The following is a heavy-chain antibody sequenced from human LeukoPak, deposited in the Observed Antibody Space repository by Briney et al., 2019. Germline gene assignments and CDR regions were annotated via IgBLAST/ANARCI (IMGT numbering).Heavy chain of an antibody. CDR2: ISSSRSYI. CDR1: GFTFRSYS. J-gene: IGHJ4*02. Sequence: GGSLRLSCAACGFTFRSYSMNGVRQAPRKGLDWVSSISSSRSYIYYADSVKGRFTISRDNAKNSLYLQMNSLRAEDTALYYCARDLGSAVPYPGEIDYWGQGTLVTVSS. CDR3: ARDLGSAVPYPGEIDY. V-gene: IGHV3-21*01. D-gene: IGHD2-2*01.